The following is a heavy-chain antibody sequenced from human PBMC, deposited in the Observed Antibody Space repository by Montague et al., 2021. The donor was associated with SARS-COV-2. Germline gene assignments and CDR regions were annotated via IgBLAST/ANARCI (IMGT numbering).Heavy chain of an antibody. V-gene: IGHV3-9*01. J-gene: IGHJ6*02. Sequence: SLRLSCAVSGFNFESYAMHWVRQAPGKGLEWVAGFSLDTDRIDYADSVKGRFIVSRDKAQDTLHLQMSSLRPEDSAVYYCGKDLTPGGMDVWGQGTTVIVSS. CDR2: FSLDTDRI. CDR1: GFNFESYA. D-gene: IGHD3-10*01. CDR3: GKDLTPGGMDV.